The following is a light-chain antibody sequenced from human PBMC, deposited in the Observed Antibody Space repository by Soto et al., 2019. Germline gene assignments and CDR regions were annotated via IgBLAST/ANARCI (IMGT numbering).Light chain of an antibody. CDR3: QQRRSWPPTIT. J-gene: IGKJ5*01. V-gene: IGKV3-11*01. CDR2: DAS. CDR1: QSVSTY. Sequence: EIVLTQSPATLSLSPGERATLSCRASQSVSTYLAWYQQRPGQAPRLLIYDASYRATDIPPRFSGSGSETDFTLTISSLEPEEFAVYYCQQRRSWPPTITFGQGTRLHIK.